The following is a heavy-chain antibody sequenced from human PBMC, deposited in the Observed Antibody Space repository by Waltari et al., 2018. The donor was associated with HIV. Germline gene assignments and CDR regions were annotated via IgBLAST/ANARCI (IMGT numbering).Heavy chain of an antibody. Sequence: QVQLQQWGAGLLKPSETLSLTCAVYGWYFSAYYWSWIRQPPGKGLEWIGEINHSGSTNYNPSLNSRVTISVDTSKNQFSLKLSSVTAADTAVYYCARGGNYYRSGSYYKLDYWGQGTLVTVSS. D-gene: IGHD3-10*01. J-gene: IGHJ4*02. CDR1: GWYFSAYY. V-gene: IGHV4-34*01. CDR2: INHSGST. CDR3: ARGGNYYRSGSYYKLDY.